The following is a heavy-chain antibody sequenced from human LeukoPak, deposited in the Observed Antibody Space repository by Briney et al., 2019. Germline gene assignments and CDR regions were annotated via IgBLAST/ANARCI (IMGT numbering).Heavy chain of an antibody. J-gene: IGHJ5*02. Sequence: SETLSLTCAVCGGSFSGYYWSWIRQPPGKGLEWIGEINHSGSTNYNPSLKSRVTISVDTSKNQFSLKLSSVTAADTAVYYCARLGYSSSWYPGAWFDPWGQGTLVTVSS. CDR2: INHSGST. V-gene: IGHV4-34*01. D-gene: IGHD6-13*01. CDR3: ARLGYSSSWYPGAWFDP. CDR1: GGSFSGYY.